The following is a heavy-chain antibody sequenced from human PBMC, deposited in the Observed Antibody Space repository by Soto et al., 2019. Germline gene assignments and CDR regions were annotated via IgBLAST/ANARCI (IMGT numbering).Heavy chain of an antibody. CDR3: ARGGGIIRYWYFDL. CDR1: GGSISSGGYS. CDR2: IYHSGST. D-gene: IGHD2-15*01. Sequence: QLQLQESGSGLVKPSQTLSLTCAVSGGSISSGGYSWSWIRQPPGKGLEWIGYIYHSGSTYYNPSLRSRVTISVDRSKNQFSLKLSSVTAADTAVYYCARGGGIIRYWYFDLWGRGTLVTVSS. V-gene: IGHV4-30-2*01. J-gene: IGHJ2*01.